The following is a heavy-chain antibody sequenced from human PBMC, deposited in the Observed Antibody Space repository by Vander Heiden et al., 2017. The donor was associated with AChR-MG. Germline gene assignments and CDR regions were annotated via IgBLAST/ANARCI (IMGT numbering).Heavy chain of an antibody. V-gene: IGHV1-2*06. J-gene: IGHJ6*03. D-gene: IGHD3-3*01. Sequence: QVQLVQSGAEAKKPGASVKVSCKASGYTFTGYYMHWVRQAPGQGLEWMGRINPNSGGTNYAQKFQGRVTMTRDTSISTAYMELSRLRSDDTAVYYCARDNLKDYDFWSYYYYYMDVWGKGTTVTVSS. CDR1: GYTFTGYY. CDR3: ARDNLKDYDFWSYYYYYMDV. CDR2: INPNSGGT.